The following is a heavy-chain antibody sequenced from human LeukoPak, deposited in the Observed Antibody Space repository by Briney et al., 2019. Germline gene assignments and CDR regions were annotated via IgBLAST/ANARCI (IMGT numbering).Heavy chain of an antibody. CDR3: ARDPTSSWETAFDI. CDR1: GFTFHTYT. D-gene: IGHD1-26*01. Sequence: GGSLTLSCVASGFTFHTYTMNWVRPPPGKGRAWVSSISSGTSYIYYADSVRGRFTISRDNAKNSLYLQMNSLRAEDTAVYYCARDPTSSWETAFDIWGQGTMVTVSS. V-gene: IGHV3-21*01. CDR2: ISSGTSYI. J-gene: IGHJ3*02.